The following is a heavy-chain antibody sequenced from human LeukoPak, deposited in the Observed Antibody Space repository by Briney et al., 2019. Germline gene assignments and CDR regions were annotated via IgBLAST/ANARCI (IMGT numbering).Heavy chain of an antibody. CDR1: GFTFSIYA. Sequence: GGSLRLSCAASGFTFSIYAMSWVRQAPGKGLEWVSAISGSGGSTYYADSVKGRFTISRDNSKNTLYLQMNSLRAEDTAVYYCATYCSSTSCYYYYGMDVWGQGTTVTVSS. CDR3: ATYCSSTSCYYYYGMDV. CDR2: ISGSGGST. D-gene: IGHD2-2*01. V-gene: IGHV3-23*01. J-gene: IGHJ6*02.